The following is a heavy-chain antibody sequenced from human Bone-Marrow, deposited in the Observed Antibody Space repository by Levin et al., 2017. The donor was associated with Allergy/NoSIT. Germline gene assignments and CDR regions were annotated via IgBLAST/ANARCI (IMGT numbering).Heavy chain of an antibody. J-gene: IGHJ4*02. V-gene: IGHV3-48*02. CDR2: ISSSSSTI. CDR3: ARDVGYEKYLRPGHFDY. CDR1: GFTFSSYS. D-gene: IGHD3-3*01. Sequence: GGSLRLSCAASGFTFSSYSMNWVRQAPGKGLEWVSYISSSSSTIYYADSVKGRFTISRDNAKNSLYLQMNSLRDEDTAVYYCARDVGYEKYLRPGHFDYWGQGTLVTVSS.